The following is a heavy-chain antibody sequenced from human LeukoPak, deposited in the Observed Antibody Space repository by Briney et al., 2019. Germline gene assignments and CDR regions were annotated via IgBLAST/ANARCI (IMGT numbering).Heavy chain of an antibody. J-gene: IGHJ5*02. Sequence: GGSLRLSCAASGFTFRSYAMSWVRQAPGKGLEWVSAISGSGGSTYYADSVKGRFTISRDNSKNTVYLQMNSQRAEDTAVYYCAKLFGGGIVPAAVHAWGQGTLVTVSS. D-gene: IGHD2-2*01. V-gene: IGHV3-23*01. CDR3: AKLFGGGIVPAAVHA. CDR2: ISGSGGST. CDR1: GFTFRSYA.